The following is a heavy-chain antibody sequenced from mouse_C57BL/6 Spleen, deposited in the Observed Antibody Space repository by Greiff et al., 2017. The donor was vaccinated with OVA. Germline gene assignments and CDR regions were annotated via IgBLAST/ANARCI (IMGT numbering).Heavy chain of an antibody. CDR3: VRQTTVVATIDYYAMDY. J-gene: IGHJ4*01. D-gene: IGHD1-1*01. Sequence: EVQLVESGGGLVQPKGSLKLSCAASGFSFNTYAMNWVRQAPGTGLEWVARIRSKSNNYATYYADSVKDRFTISRDDSESMLYLQMNNLKTEDTAMYYCVRQTTVVATIDYYAMDYWGQGTSVTVSS. CDR1: GFSFNTYA. V-gene: IGHV10-1*01. CDR2: IRSKSNNYAT.